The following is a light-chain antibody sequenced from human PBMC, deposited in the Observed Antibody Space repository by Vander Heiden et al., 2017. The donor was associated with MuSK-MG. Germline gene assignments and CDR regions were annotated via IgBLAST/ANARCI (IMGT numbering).Light chain of an antibody. CDR2: CAS. CDR3: QQYNDSPA. CDR1: QSVLSN. Sequence: ETEMTQSPATLSVSPGERATLSCRASQSVLSNLAWYQQKPGQAPRLLLYCASTRATGIPARFSGSGYGTEFTLTISSLQSEDFAVYYWQQYNDSPAFGQGTKVEIK. V-gene: IGKV3-15*01. J-gene: IGKJ1*01.